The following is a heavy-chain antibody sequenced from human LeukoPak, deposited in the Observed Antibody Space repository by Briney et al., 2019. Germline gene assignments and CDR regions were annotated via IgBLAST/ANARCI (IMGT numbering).Heavy chain of an antibody. CDR2: INPNSGAT. CDR1: GYTFTGYS. V-gene: IGHV1-2*02. D-gene: IGHD3-10*01. CDR3: ARVSPHVPQGVFDY. J-gene: IGHJ4*02. Sequence: ASVKVSCKASGYTFTGYSMHWVRQAPGQGLEWMGWINPNSGATRYAQKFQDRVTMTRDTSISTAYMELSSLTSDDTAVYYCARVSPHVPQGVFDYWGQGALVTVSS.